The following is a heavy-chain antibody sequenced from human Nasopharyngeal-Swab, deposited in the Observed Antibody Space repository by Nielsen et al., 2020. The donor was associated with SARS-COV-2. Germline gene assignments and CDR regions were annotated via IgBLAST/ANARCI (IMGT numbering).Heavy chain of an antibody. J-gene: IGHJ6*03. V-gene: IGHV5-10-1*01. CDR1: GYSFTSYW. Sequence: GESPKTPRKGPGYSFTSYWLSWVPQMPGKGPEWSGRIDPRYSYTKYRPSFQGHLTISADKSISTAYLQWSSLKASDTAMYYCARSAAYCGGDCYSRGYYYYYYMDVWGKGTTVTVSS. CDR2: IDPRYSYT. CDR3: ARSAAYCGGDCYSRGYYYYYYMDV. D-gene: IGHD2-21*02.